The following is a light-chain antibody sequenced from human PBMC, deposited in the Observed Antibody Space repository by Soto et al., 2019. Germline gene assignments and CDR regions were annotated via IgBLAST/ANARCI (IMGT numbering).Light chain of an antibody. J-gene: IGKJ2*01. V-gene: IGKV3-15*01. CDR3: QQXNNWPLYT. CDR2: GAS. CDR1: QSVSTN. Sequence: DIVMTQSPATLSVSPGERATLSCRASQSVSTNLAWYQQKPGQAPRLLIYGASTRATAIPARFSGSGSGTEXXXXXXXLXXXDXAXXYXQQXNNWPLYTFGQGTKLEIK.